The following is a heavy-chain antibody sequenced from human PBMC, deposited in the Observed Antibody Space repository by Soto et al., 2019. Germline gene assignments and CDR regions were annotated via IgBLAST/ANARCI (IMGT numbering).Heavy chain of an antibody. CDR2: IIPIFGTA. V-gene: IGHV1-69*13. Sequence: SVKVYCKASGGTFSSYAISWVRQAPGQGLEWMGGIIPIFGTANYAQEFQGRVTITADESTSTAYMELSSLRSEDTAVYYCARDEVAAAGMSGWFDPWGQGTLVTVSS. J-gene: IGHJ5*02. CDR3: ARDEVAAAGMSGWFDP. D-gene: IGHD6-13*01. CDR1: GGTFSSYA.